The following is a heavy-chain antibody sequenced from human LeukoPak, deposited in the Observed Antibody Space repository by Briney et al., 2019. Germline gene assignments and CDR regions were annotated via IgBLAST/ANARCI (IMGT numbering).Heavy chain of an antibody. Sequence: ASVKVSCKAPGYTFTGYYMHWVRQAPGQGLEWMGWINPNSGGTNYAQKFQGRVTMTRDMSTSTVYMELTSLRFEDTAVYYCARGAHVRYYRGAFDIWGQGTMVTVSS. CDR2: INPNSGGT. V-gene: IGHV1-2*02. J-gene: IGHJ3*02. D-gene: IGHD1-26*01. CDR1: GYTFTGYY. CDR3: ARGAHVRYYRGAFDI.